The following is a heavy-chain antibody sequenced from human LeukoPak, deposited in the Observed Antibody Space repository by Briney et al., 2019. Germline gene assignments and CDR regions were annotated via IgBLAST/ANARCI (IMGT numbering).Heavy chain of an antibody. D-gene: IGHD6-19*01. CDR2: IYYTGST. Sequence: PSETLSLTCTVSGGSICSYYWSWIRQPPGKGLEWIGYIYYTGSTDYNPSLKSRATISVDASKNQFSLKLSSVTAADTAVYYCARSFSGRGDAFDIWGQGTMVTVSS. V-gene: IGHV4-59*01. J-gene: IGHJ3*02. CDR3: ARSFSGRGDAFDI. CDR1: GGSICSYY.